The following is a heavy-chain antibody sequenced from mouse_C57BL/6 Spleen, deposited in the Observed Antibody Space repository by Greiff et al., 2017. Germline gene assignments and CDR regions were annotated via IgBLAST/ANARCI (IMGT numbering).Heavy chain of an antibody. CDR1: GFTFSDYG. V-gene: IGHV5-17*01. Sequence: DVMLVESGGGLVKPGGSLKLSCAASGFTFSDYGMHWVRQAPEKGLEWVAYISSGSSTIYYADTVKGRFTISRDNAKNTLFLQMTSLRSEDTAMYYCARSPPIYYDYDAWFAYWGQGTLVTVSA. CDR2: ISSGSSTI. CDR3: ARSPPIYYDYDAWFAY. J-gene: IGHJ3*01. D-gene: IGHD2-4*01.